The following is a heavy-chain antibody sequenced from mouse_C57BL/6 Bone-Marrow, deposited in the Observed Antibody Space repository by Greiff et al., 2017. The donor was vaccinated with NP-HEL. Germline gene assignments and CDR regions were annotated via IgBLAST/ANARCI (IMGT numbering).Heavy chain of an antibody. D-gene: IGHD1-1*01. CDR1: GYTFTSNG. CDR3: AKFITTVVGYFDV. V-gene: IGHV1-81*01. CDR2: IYPRSGNT. J-gene: IGHJ1*03. Sequence: VQLQQSGAELARPGASVKLSCKASGYTFTSNGISWVKQRSGQGLEWIGEIYPRSGNTYYNERFKGKATLTADKSSSTAYMELRSLTSEDSAVYFCAKFITTVVGYFDVWGTGTTVTVSS.